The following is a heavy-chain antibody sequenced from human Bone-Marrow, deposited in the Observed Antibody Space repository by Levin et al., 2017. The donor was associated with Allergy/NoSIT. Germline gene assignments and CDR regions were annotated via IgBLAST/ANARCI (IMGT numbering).Heavy chain of an antibody. J-gene: IGHJ2*01. CDR2: IYYSGST. V-gene: IGHV4-39*01. CDR1: GGSISSSSYY. CDR3: ARPPGLPGGFFDL. Sequence: SQTLSLTCTVSGGSISSSSYYWGWIRQPPGKGLEWIGSIYYSGSTYYNPSLKSRVTISVDTSKNQFSLKLSSVTAADTAVYYCARPPGLPGGFFDLWGRGTLVTVSS.